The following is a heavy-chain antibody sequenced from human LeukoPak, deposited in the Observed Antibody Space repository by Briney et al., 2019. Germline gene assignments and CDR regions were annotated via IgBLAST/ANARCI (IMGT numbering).Heavy chain of an antibody. CDR2: ISERGDGT. CDR1: GVAFSNYA. D-gene: IGHD5-18*01. V-gene: IGHV3-23*01. CDR3: AKDIAQGYTFGSIEQDY. J-gene: IGHJ4*02. Sequence: GGSLRLSCAASGVAFSNYAMSWVRHAPGKGLEWVAYISERGDGTYYAGSMKGRFTISRDNAKNMVYLQINSLRAEDTAIYYCAKDIAQGYTFGSIEQDYWGQGTLVTVSS.